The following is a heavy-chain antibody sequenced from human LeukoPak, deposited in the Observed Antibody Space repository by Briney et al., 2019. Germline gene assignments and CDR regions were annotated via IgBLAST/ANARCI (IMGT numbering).Heavy chain of an antibody. J-gene: IGHJ4*02. V-gene: IGHV4-59*01. D-gene: IGHD3-9*01. CDR2: IYYSGST. Sequence: SETLSLTCTASGGSISSYYWSWIRQPPGKGLEWIGYIYYSGSTNYNPSLKSRVTISVDTSKNQFSLKLSSVTAADTAVYYCARGIDFAGFDYWGQGTLVTVSS. CDR1: GGSISSYY. CDR3: ARGIDFAGFDY.